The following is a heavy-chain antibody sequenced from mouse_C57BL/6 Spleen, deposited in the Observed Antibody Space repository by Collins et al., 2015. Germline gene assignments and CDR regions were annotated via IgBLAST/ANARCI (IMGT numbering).Heavy chain of an antibody. CDR2: IHPNSGST. CDR1: GYTFTSYW. J-gene: IGHJ4*01. Sequence: QVQLQQPGAELVKPGASVKLSCEASGYTFTSYWMHWVKQRPGQGLEWIGMIHPNSGSTNYNEKFKSKATLTVDKSSSTAYMQLSSLTSEDSAVYYCARFTTVVATPYAMDYWGQGTSVTVSS. CDR3: ARFTTVVATPYAMDY. V-gene: IGHV1-64*01. D-gene: IGHD1-1*01.